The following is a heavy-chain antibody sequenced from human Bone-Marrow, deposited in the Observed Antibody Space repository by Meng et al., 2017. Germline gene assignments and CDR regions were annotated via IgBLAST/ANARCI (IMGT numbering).Heavy chain of an antibody. CDR3: ARGPTTTAQDFDY. J-gene: IGHJ4*02. Sequence: GSLRLSFFVSGGSSSDYYWSWIRQPPGKGLEGIGEINHSGSTNYNPSLESRATISVDTSQNNPSLKLSSVTAADSAVYYCARGPTTTAQDFDYWGQGTLVTVSS. CDR1: GGSSSDYY. CDR2: INHSGST. V-gene: IGHV4-34*01. D-gene: IGHD1-1*01.